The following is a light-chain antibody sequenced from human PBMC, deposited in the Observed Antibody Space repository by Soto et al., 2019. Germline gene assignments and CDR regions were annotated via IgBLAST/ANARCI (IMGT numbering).Light chain of an antibody. Sequence: EIVMTHSPTTLSVSPGQRASPSCRASQSVSTTVAWYHQKPGQAPRRLVYGASTRATGIPARFSGSGAGTDLTLTITSLQSEDFGVYFCQQYKDWPTTFGQGTKVDIK. CDR2: GAS. J-gene: IGKJ1*01. CDR1: QSVSTT. CDR3: QQYKDWPTT. V-gene: IGKV3-15*01.